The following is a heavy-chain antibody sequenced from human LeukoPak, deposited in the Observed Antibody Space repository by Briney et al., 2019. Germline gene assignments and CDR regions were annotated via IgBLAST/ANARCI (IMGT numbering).Heavy chain of an antibody. V-gene: IGHV4-34*01. D-gene: IGHD2-2*01. Sequence: YPSETLSLTCAVYGGSFSGYYWSWIRQPPGKGLEWIGEINHSGSTNYNPSLKSRVTISVDTSKNQFSLKLSSVTAADTAVYYCARDTRTVDGMDVWGQGTTVTVSS. CDR2: INHSGST. CDR1: GGSFSGYY. CDR3: ARDTRTVDGMDV. J-gene: IGHJ6*02.